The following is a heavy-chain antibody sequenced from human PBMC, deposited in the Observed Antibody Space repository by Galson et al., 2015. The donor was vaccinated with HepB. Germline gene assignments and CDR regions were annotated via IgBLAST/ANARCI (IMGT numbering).Heavy chain of an antibody. CDR1: GHTFTYRY. J-gene: IGHJ3*02. CDR3: ASPSPYGSGSYYAFDI. Sequence: SVKVSCKASGHTFTYRYLHWVRQAPGQALEWMGWITPFNGNTNYAQKFQDRVTITRDRSMSTAYMELSSLRSEDTAMYYCASPSPYGSGSYYAFDIWGQGTMVTVSS. CDR2: ITPFNGNT. V-gene: IGHV1-45*02. D-gene: IGHD3-10*01.